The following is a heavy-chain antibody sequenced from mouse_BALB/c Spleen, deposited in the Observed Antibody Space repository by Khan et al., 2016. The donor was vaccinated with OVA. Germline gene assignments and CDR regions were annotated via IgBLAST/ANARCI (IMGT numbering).Heavy chain of an antibody. V-gene: IGHV2-4*02. D-gene: IGHD2-4*01. CDR2: IWSGGST. CDR3: ARFYDYEGDFDV. CDR1: GFSLTYYG. Sequence: VQLQESGPGLVQPSQSLSITCTVSGFSLTYYGVHWVRQPPGKGLEWLGVIWSGGSTDYDAAFISRLSINKDNSKSQVFFKMNSLQADDTAIYYCARFYDYEGDFDVWGAGTTVTVSS. J-gene: IGHJ1*01.